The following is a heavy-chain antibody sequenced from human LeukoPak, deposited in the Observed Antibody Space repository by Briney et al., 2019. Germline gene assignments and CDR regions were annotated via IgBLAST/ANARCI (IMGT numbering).Heavy chain of an antibody. V-gene: IGHV3-23*01. CDR3: AKVGPGYSYGYDY. Sequence: PGGSLRLSCAASGFTFSSYAMSWVRQAPGKGLEWVSAISGSGGSTYCADSVKGRFTISRDNSKNTLYPQMNSLRAEDTAVYYCAKVGPGYSYGYDYWGQGTLVTVSS. CDR2: ISGSGGST. CDR1: GFTFSSYA. D-gene: IGHD5-18*01. J-gene: IGHJ4*02.